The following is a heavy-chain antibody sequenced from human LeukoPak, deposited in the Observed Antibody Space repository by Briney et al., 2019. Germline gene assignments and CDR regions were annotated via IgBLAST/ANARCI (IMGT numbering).Heavy chain of an antibody. CDR2: ISDRGGRT. V-gene: IGHV3-23*01. D-gene: IGHD4-17*01. CDR1: GFTFSSYA. CDR3: AKNLFHDYGDYDAQGLDY. J-gene: IGHJ4*02. Sequence: GGSLRLSCAASGFTFSSYAMSWVRQAPGKGLEWVSLISDRGGRTYNADSVKGRFTISRDNSRNTLYLQMDSLRADDTAVYYCAKNLFHDYGDYDAQGLDYWGQGALVTVSS.